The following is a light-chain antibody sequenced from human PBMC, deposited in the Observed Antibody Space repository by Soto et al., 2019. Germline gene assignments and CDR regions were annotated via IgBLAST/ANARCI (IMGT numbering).Light chain of an antibody. V-gene: IGKV3-11*01. J-gene: IGKJ5*01. CDR3: QQRRSWPIT. CDR1: QSVDSY. CDR2: DAS. Sequence: EIVLTQSPATLSLSPGERATLSCRASQSVDSYLAWYQQKPGQAPRLLIYDASNRATGIPARFSGSGSVTGFTLTISSLEPEDFAVYYCQQRRSWPITFGQGTRLEIK.